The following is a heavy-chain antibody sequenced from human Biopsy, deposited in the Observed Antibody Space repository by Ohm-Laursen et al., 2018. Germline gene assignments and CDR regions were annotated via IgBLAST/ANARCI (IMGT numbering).Heavy chain of an antibody. V-gene: IGHV4-39*01. CDR1: GESFNGYY. Sequence: TLSLTCAVYGESFNGYYWAWLRQPPGKGLEWIGSIYNSETTFYNPSLKSRVAISVDTSANQFSLRVSSVTAADTALYYCARHPTGFWFDPWGHGTLVTVSS. J-gene: IGHJ5*02. CDR2: IYNSETT. CDR3: ARHPTGFWFDP.